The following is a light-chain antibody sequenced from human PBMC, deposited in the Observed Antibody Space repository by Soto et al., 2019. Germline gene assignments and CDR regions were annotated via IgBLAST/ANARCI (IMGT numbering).Light chain of an antibody. CDR2: DAS. Sequence: IVLTKSAVNLSLSPGERASLSCWASQSVNRYLVWYQQKPGQAPRLPMYDASKRATGIPARFSGSGCGTELTLIISSLQPEDVAVYYCQQRDNSPWTFGQGTKVDIK. V-gene: IGKV3-11*01. CDR1: QSVNRY. J-gene: IGKJ1*01. CDR3: QQRDNSPWT.